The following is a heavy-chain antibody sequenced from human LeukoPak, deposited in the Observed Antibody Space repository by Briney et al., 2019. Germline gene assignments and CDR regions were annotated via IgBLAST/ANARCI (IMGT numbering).Heavy chain of an antibody. CDR2: ISSDGGNK. Sequence: GGSLRLSCAASGFTFSSYGVHWVRQAPGKGLEWVAVISSDGGNKYYADSVKGRFTISRDNSKNTLFLQMNSLRAEDTAVYYCAKDHKIAAGMGIDYWGQGTLVTVSS. V-gene: IGHV3-30*18. J-gene: IGHJ4*02. CDR1: GFTFSSYG. D-gene: IGHD6-13*01. CDR3: AKDHKIAAGMGIDY.